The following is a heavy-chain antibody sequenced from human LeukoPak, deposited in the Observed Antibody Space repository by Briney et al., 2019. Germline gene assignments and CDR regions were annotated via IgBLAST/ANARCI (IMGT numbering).Heavy chain of an antibody. CDR2: ISSSSSYI. V-gene: IGHV3-21*01. CDR1: GFTFSSYS. D-gene: IGHD1-1*01. CDR3: ARGLQYNDAFDI. Sequence: PGGSLRLSCAASGFTFSSYSMNWVCQAPGKGLEWVSSISSSSSYIYYADSVKGRFTISRDNAKNSLYLQMNSLRAEDTAVYYCARGLQYNDAFDIWGQGTMVTVSS. J-gene: IGHJ3*02.